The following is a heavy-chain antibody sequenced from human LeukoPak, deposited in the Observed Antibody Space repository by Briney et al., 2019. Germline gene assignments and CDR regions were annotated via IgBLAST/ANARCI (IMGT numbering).Heavy chain of an antibody. V-gene: IGHV3-30*18. D-gene: IGHD7-27*01. Sequence: GGSLRLSCAASGFTFSSYGMHWVRQAPGKGLEWVAVISYDGSNKYYADSVKGRFTISRDNSKNTLYLQMNSLRAEDTAVYYCAKALGTIISGDFDYWGQGTLVTVSS. CDR2: ISYDGSNK. J-gene: IGHJ4*02. CDR3: AKALGTIISGDFDY. CDR1: GFTFSSYG.